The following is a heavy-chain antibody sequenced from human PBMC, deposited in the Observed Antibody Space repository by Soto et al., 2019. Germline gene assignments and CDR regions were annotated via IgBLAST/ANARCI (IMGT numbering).Heavy chain of an antibody. J-gene: IGHJ4*02. CDR2: IKTDGSST. Sequence: EVQLVESGGGLVQPGESLRLSCAASGFTLSSRWMHWVRQAPGKGLVWVSRIKTDGSSTSYADSVKGRFTIYRDNAKNTLYLQMNSLRAEDTAMYYCARDQDTFGQAVFDSWGQGTLGTVSS. CDR3: ARDQDTFGQAVFDS. D-gene: IGHD3-16*01. V-gene: IGHV3-74*01. CDR1: GFTLSSRW.